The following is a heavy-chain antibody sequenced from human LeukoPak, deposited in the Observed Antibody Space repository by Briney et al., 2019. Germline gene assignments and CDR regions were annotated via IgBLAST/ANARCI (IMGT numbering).Heavy chain of an antibody. CDR2: IIPILGIA. V-gene: IGHV1-69*04. CDR1: GGTFSSYA. CDR3: ARGGGDFWSGYYPYYYYGMDV. D-gene: IGHD3-3*01. J-gene: IGHJ6*02. Sequence: GASVTVSCTASGGTFSSYAISWVRQAPGQGLERMGRIIPILGIANYAQKFQGRVTITADKTTSTAYMELSSLRSEDTAVYYCARGGGDFWSGYYPYYYYGMDVWGQGTTVTVSS.